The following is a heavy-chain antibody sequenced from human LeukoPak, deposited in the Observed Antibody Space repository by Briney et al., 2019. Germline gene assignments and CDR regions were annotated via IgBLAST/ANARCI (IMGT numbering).Heavy chain of an antibody. Sequence: GGSLRLSCAASGFTVSSNYMSWVRQAPGKGLEWVSLIYSGGSTYCADSVRGRFTISRDSSKNTLYLQMNSLRVEDTAVYYCARIYNWGQGTLVTVSS. CDR1: GFTVSSNY. CDR2: IYSGGST. V-gene: IGHV3-66*01. D-gene: IGHD4-11*01. CDR3: ARIYN. J-gene: IGHJ4*02.